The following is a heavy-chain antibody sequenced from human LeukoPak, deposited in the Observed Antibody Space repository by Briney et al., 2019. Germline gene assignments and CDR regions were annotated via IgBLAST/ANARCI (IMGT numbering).Heavy chain of an antibody. CDR1: GGSISSSSYY. V-gene: IGHV4-39*07. CDR3: ARGRGGSITMVRGVKDFRYYYYMDV. J-gene: IGHJ6*03. CDR2: IYYSGST. D-gene: IGHD3-10*01. Sequence: SETLSLTCTVSGGSISSSSYYWGWIRQPPGKGLEWIGSIYYSGSTYYNPSLKSRITISVDTSKNQFSLKLSSVTAADTAVYYCARGRGGSITMVRGVKDFRYYYYMDVWGKGTTVTVSS.